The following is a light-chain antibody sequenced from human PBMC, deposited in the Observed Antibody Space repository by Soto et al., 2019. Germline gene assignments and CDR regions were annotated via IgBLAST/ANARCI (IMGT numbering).Light chain of an antibody. CDR3: QQYHIYSWT. J-gene: IGKJ1*01. Sequence: DIQMTQSPSSLSASVGDRVTITCRASQFMSVWLAWYQQKPGTAPKVLIYRASHLESGVPSRFSASGSGTEFSLTINSLQADDFATYYCQQYHIYSWTFGQGTKVDIK. CDR2: RAS. CDR1: QFMSVW. V-gene: IGKV1-5*03.